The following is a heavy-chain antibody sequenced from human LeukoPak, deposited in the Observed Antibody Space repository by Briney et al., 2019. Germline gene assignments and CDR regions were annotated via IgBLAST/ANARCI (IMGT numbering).Heavy chain of an antibody. CDR3: ARDRAVATIGGVDY. D-gene: IGHD5-12*01. J-gene: IGHJ4*02. CDR1: GYTFTGYF. V-gene: IGHV1-2*02. Sequence: ASVKVSCKASGYTFTGYFMHWVRQAPGQGLEWMGWINPNSGGTNYAQKFQGRVTMTRDTSISTAYMELSRLRSDDTAVYYCARDRAVATIGGVDYWGQGTLVTVSS. CDR2: INPNSGGT.